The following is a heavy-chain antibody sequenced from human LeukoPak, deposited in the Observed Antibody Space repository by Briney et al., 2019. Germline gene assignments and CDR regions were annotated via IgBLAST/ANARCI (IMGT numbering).Heavy chain of an antibody. Sequence: ASVKVSCKASGYTFTGYYMHWVRQAPGQGLEWMGWINPNSGGTNYAQKFQGRATMTRDTSISTAYMELSRLRSDDTAVYYCARVYRHQLPHFDYWGQGTLVTVSS. CDR2: INPNSGGT. V-gene: IGHV1-2*02. J-gene: IGHJ4*02. CDR1: GYTFTGYY. D-gene: IGHD2-2*01. CDR3: ARVYRHQLPHFDY.